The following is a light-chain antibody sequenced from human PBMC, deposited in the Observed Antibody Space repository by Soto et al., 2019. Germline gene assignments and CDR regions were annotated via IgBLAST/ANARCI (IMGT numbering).Light chain of an antibody. J-gene: IGLJ3*02. V-gene: IGLV2-14*03. CDR1: SSDMGGYNY. Sequence: QSVLTQPASVSGSPGQSITISCTGTSSDMGGYNYVSWYQQYPGKVPRVVIYDVTNRPSGVSNRFSGSKSGNTASLTISGLQAEDEADYYCSSYTSSSTRVFGGGTKLTVL. CDR3: SSYTSSSTRV. CDR2: DVT.